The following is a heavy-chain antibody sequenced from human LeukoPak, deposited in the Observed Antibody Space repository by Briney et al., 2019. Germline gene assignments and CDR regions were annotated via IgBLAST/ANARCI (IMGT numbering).Heavy chain of an antibody. CDR1: GFTFSSYW. Sequence: QPGGSLRLSCAASGFTFSSYWMSWVRQAPGKGLEWVANIKQDGSEKYYVDSVKGRFTISRDSAKNSLYLQMNSLRAEDTAVYYCARVIPPQYYYDSSGYYLTDAFDYWGQGTLVTVSS. V-gene: IGHV3-7*01. J-gene: IGHJ4*02. CDR2: IKQDGSEK. CDR3: ARVIPPQYYYDSSGYYLTDAFDY. D-gene: IGHD3-22*01.